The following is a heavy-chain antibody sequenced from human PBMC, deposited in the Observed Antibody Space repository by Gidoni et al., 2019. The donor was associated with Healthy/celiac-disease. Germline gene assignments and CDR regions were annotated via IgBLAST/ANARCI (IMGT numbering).Heavy chain of an antibody. CDR3: ARDGEQWLWASFADY. CDR2: ISYDGSNK. V-gene: IGHV3-30-3*01. J-gene: IGHJ4*02. CDR1: GFTFSSYA. Sequence: QVQLVESGGGVVQPGRSLRLSCAASGFTFSSYAMHWVRQAPGKGLEWVSVISYDGSNKYYADSVKGRFTISRDKSKNTLYLQMNSLRAEDTAVYYCARDGEQWLWASFADYWGQGTLVTVSS. D-gene: IGHD6-19*01.